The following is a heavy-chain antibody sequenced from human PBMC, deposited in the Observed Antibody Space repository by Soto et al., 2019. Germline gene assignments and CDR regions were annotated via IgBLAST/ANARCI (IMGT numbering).Heavy chain of an antibody. Sequence: GASVKVSCKASGYTFTSYGITWVRQAPGQGLEWMGWISVYNGNTNYAQNLQGRVTMTTDTSTSTAYMELRSLTSDDTALYYCAGDRSGSPSDYWGQGTLVTVSS. J-gene: IGHJ4*02. V-gene: IGHV1-18*01. CDR3: AGDRSGSPSDY. D-gene: IGHD2-15*01. CDR1: GYTFTSYG. CDR2: ISVYNGNT.